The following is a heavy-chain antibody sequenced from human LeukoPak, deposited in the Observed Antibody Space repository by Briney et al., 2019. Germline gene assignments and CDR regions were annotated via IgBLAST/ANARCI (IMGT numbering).Heavy chain of an antibody. CDR1: GYTFTSYD. CDR3: AREGLAARWFDP. Sequence: GASVKVSCKASGYTFTSYDINWVRQATGQGLEWMGWMNPNCGNTGYAQKFQGRVTMTRNTSISTAYMELSSLRSEDTAVYYCAREGLAARWFDPWGQGTLVTVSS. CDR2: MNPNCGNT. D-gene: IGHD6-25*01. J-gene: IGHJ5*02. V-gene: IGHV1-8*01.